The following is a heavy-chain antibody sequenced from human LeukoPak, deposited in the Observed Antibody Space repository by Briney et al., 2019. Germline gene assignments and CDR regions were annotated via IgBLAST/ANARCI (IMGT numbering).Heavy chain of an antibody. CDR2: ISGSGGST. J-gene: IGHJ5*02. Sequence: GGSLRLSCAASGFTFSSYATSWVRQAPGKGLEWVSAISGSGGSTHYADSVKGRFTISRDYSKNTLYLQMNSLRAEDTAVYYCAKNAGLGYCTDTSCPIDPWGQGTLVTVSS. CDR1: GFTFSSYA. CDR3: AKNAGLGYCTDTSCPIDP. D-gene: IGHD2-2*01. V-gene: IGHV3-23*01.